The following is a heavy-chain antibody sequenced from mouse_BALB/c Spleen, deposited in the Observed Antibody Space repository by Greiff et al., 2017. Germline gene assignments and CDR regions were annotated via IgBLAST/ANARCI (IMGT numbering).Heavy chain of an antibody. Sequence: EVKLVESGGDLVKPGGSLKLSCAASGFTFSSYGMSWVRQTPDKRLEWVATISSGGSYTYYPDSVKGRFTISRDNAKNTLYLQMSSLKSEDTAMYYCARQVPGTWFAYWGQGTLVTVSA. CDR3: ARQVPGTWFAY. J-gene: IGHJ3*01. CDR1: GFTFSSYG. D-gene: IGHD4-1*01. CDR2: ISSGGSYT. V-gene: IGHV5-6*02.